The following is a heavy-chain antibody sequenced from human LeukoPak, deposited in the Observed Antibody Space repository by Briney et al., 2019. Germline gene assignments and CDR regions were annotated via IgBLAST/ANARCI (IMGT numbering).Heavy chain of an antibody. D-gene: IGHD4-17*01. V-gene: IGHV3-66*01. Sequence: GGSLRLSCVASGFTVSSNYMSWVRQAPGKGLEWVSVIYSGGSTEYTDSVKGRFTVSRDNSKNTLYLQMNSLRAEDTAVYYCARSSDGDYYYYFDYWGQGTLVTVSS. CDR2: IYSGGST. J-gene: IGHJ4*02. CDR1: GFTVSSNY. CDR3: ARSSDGDYYYYFDY.